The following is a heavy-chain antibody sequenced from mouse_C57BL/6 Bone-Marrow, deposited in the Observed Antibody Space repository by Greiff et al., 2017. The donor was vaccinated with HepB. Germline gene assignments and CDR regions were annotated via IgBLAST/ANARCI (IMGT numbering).Heavy chain of an antibody. V-gene: IGHV5-4*03. CDR3: ASAYYSNSYAMDY. D-gene: IGHD2-5*01. CDR1: GFTFSSYA. CDR2: ISDGGSYT. Sequence: EVKLMESGGGLVKPGGSLKLSCAASGFTFSSYAMSWVRQTPEKRLEWVATISDGGSYTYYPDNVKGRFTISRDNAKNNLYLQMSHLKSEDTAMYYCASAYYSNSYAMDYWGQGTSVTVSS. J-gene: IGHJ4*01.